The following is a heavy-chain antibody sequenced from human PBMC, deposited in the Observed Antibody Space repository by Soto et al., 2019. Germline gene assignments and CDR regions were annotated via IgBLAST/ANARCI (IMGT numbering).Heavy chain of an antibody. J-gene: IGHJ6*03. V-gene: IGHV3-21*01. CDR1: GFTFSSYS. Sequence: GGSLRLSCAASGFTFSSYSMNWVRQAPGKGLEWVSSISSSSSYIYYADSVKGRFTISRGNAKNSLYLQMNSLRAEDTAVYYCARDRSSPLPGNYYYYMDFWGQGTTVTVSS. CDR2: ISSSSSYI. CDR3: ARDRSSPLPGNYYYYMDF. D-gene: IGHD3-10*01.